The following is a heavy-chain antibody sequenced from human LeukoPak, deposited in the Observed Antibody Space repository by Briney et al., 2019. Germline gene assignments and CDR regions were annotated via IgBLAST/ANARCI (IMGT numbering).Heavy chain of an antibody. D-gene: IGHD3-16*02. Sequence: GGSLRLSCAASGFTFRLYAMHWVRQAPGRGLEYVSTISSNGDSTYYVNSVKGRFTISRDYSKNTLYLQMGSLRAEDMAVYYCAGGMLSYYYYYMDVWGKGTTVTVSS. J-gene: IGHJ6*03. CDR3: AGGMLSYYYYYMDV. V-gene: IGHV3-64*01. CDR2: ISSNGDST. CDR1: GFTFRLYA.